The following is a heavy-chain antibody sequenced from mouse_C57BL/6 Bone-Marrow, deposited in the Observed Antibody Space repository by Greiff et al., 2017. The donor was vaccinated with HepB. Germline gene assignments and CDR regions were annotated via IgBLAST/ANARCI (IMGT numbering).Heavy chain of an antibody. Sequence: EVKVVESGGGLVKPGGSLKLSCAASGFTFSSYAMSWVRQTPEKRLEWVATISDGGSYTYYPDNVKGRFTISRDNAKNNLYLQMSHLKSEDTAMYYCARDNGSSLYYFDYWGQGTTLTVSS. CDR1: GFTFSSYA. CDR3: ARDNGSSLYYFDY. CDR2: ISDGGSYT. D-gene: IGHD1-1*01. J-gene: IGHJ2*01. V-gene: IGHV5-4*01.